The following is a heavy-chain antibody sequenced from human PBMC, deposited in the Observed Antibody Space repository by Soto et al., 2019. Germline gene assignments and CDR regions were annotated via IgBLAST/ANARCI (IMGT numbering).Heavy chain of an antibody. Sequence: GESLKISCKGSGYSFTNYWIGWVRQMPGRGLEWMGIIYPGDSDTRYSPSFQGQVTISADKSISTAYLQWSSLKASDTAMYYFARHEGFSNYENCYDLWSQGTLVTDSS. CDR2: IYPGDSDT. V-gene: IGHV5-51*01. J-gene: IGHJ5*02. CDR3: ARHEGFSNYENCYDL. D-gene: IGHD4-4*01. CDR1: GYSFTNYW.